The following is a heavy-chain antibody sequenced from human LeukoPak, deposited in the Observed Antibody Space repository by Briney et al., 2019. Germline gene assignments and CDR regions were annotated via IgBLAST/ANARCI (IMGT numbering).Heavy chain of an antibody. CDR1: GGSISSNY. CDR3: ARRGGYNYFYNYYGMDV. D-gene: IGHD5-24*01. J-gene: IGHJ6*02. Sequence: PSETLSLTCTVSGGSISSNYWIWIRQPPGKGLEWIGSIYYTGSTDYNPSLKSRVTISVDTSKIQFSLKLTSVTAADTAVYYCARRGGYNYFYNYYGMDVWGQGTTVTVSS. CDR2: IYYTGST. V-gene: IGHV4-59*08.